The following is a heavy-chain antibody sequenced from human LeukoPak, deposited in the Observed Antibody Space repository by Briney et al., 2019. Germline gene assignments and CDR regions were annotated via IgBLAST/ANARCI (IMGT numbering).Heavy chain of an antibody. D-gene: IGHD2-15*01. V-gene: IGHV1-3*01. J-gene: IGHJ6*02. CDR1: GYTFTNYA. CDR3: ATPTYCSGGSCYLRYYYGMDV. Sequence: GASVKVPCKASGYTFTNYAIQWVRQAPGQRLEWMGWINAGHGNTKYSQKFQGRVTITRDTSATTAYMELSSLRSEDTAVYYCATPTYCSGGSCYLRYYYGMDVWGQGTTVTVSS. CDR2: INAGHGNT.